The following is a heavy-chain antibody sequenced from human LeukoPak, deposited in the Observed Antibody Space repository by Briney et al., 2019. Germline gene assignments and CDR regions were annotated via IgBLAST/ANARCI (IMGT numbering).Heavy chain of an antibody. CDR3: AKAFTSAWYLF. D-gene: IGHD6-19*01. V-gene: IGHV4-34*01. Sequence: PSETLSLTCGDSGGSFSGYYCSWLRQSPGKGLEWIGEINYSGTTNYNPSLSSRVTMSLDTSKTQVSLRLASVTAADTAVYFCAKAFTSAWYLFWAQGTLVTVSS. J-gene: IGHJ4*02. CDR2: INYSGTT. CDR1: GGSFSGYY.